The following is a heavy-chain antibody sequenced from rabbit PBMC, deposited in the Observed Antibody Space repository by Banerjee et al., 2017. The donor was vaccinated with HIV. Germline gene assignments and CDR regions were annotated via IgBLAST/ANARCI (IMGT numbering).Heavy chain of an antibody. CDR2: INVVTGKA. V-gene: IGHV1S45*01. J-gene: IGHJ6*01. Sequence: QEQLVESGGGLVKPGASLTLTCKASGFSFSNKAVMCWVRQAPGKGLEWIACINVVTGKAVYATWAKGRYTFSKTSSTTITLQMTSLTAADTATYLCARDPAYSSGSASAIPYLWGPGTLVTVS. CDR3: ARDPAYSSGSASAIPYL. D-gene: IGHD1-1*01. CDR1: GFSFSNKAV.